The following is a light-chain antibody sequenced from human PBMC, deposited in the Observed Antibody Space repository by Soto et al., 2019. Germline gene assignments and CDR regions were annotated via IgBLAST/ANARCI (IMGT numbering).Light chain of an antibody. CDR3: QQYHTWWT. Sequence: DIQMTQSPSTLSASVGDRVTITCRASQSISSWLAWYQQKPGKAPKILIYKASSLESGVPSRFSGSGSGTEFTLTISSLQPDDFATYHCQQYHTWWTFGQGTKVEI. J-gene: IGKJ1*01. CDR2: KAS. CDR1: QSISSW. V-gene: IGKV1-5*03.